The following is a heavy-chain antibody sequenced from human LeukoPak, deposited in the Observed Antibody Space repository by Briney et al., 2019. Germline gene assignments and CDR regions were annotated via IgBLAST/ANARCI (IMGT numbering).Heavy chain of an antibody. V-gene: IGHV1-2*02. D-gene: IGHD2-2*01. CDR1: GYTFTGYY. J-gene: IGHJ6*03. CDR3: ARYGRAADIVVVPAAMLDYYMDV. Sequence: ASVKVSCKASGYTFTGYYMHWVRQAPGQGLEWMGWINPNSGGTNYAQKFQGRVTMTRDTSISTAYMELSRLRSDDTAVYYCARYGRAADIVVVPAAMLDYYMDVWGKGTTVTISS. CDR2: INPNSGGT.